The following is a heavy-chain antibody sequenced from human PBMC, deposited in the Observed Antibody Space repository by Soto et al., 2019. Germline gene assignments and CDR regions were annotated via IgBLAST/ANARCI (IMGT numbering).Heavy chain of an antibody. J-gene: IGHJ6*02. CDR2: IIPIFGTA. CDR3: ARDPYYSDSSGYYLYYYYGMDV. D-gene: IGHD3-22*01. Sequence: ASVKVSCKASGCTFSGYAISWVRQAPGQGLEWMGGIIPIFGTANYAQKFQGRVTITADESTSTAYMELSSLRSEDTAVYYCARDPYYSDSSGYYLYYYYGMDVWGQGTTVTVSS. V-gene: IGHV1-69*13. CDR1: GCTFSGYA.